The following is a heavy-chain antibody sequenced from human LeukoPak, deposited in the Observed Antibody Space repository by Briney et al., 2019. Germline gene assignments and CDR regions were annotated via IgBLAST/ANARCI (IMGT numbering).Heavy chain of an antibody. V-gene: IGHV4-39*01. CDR2: FYYDGKT. D-gene: IGHD2-2*01. CDR1: GGSFSNSNYY. CDR3: ARRAHVGMPI. Sequence: SETLSLTCTVSGGSFSNSNYYWAWIRRPPGKGLEWIGSFYYDGKTYFNPSLKSRVAISVDTSKNQFSLRLTSVSVADTGFYYCARRAHVGMPIWGQWTLVTVSS. J-gene: IGHJ3*02.